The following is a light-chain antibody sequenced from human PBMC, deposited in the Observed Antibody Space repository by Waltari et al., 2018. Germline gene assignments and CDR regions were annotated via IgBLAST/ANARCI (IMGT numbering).Light chain of an antibody. CDR3: QACITGSQV. CDR1: SGHSSIA. J-gene: IGLJ3*02. Sequence: QLVLTQSPSASASLGASVKLTCPLSSGHSSIAIEWQQRHPATGLGLVMKLNSDGTHSRGDGYPVRFSGSSSGAELYLTMSRLQSEDDAEYDCQACITGSQVVGGGTKLTVL. CDR2: LNSDGTH. V-gene: IGLV4-69*02.